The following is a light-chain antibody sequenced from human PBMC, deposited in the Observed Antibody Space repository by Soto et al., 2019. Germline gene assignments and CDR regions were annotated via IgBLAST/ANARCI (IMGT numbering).Light chain of an antibody. CDR2: EVN. CDR1: SSDVGSYNL. V-gene: IGLV2-14*02. J-gene: IGLJ1*01. Sequence: QPALTQPASVSGSPGQSITISCTGTSSDVGSYNLVSWYQQHPGKAPKLMIYEVNKRPSGVPDRFSGSKSGNTASLTVSGLQAEDEADYYCSSYAGSSNVFGTGTKVTVL. CDR3: SSYAGSSNV.